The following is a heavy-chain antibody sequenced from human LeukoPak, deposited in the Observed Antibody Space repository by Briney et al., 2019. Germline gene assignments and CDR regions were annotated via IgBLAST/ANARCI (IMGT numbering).Heavy chain of an antibody. J-gene: IGHJ3*02. CDR3: ARYRAFDI. CDR2: IYTSGST. Sequence: SETLSLTCAVYGGSFSGYYWSWIRQPAGKGLEWIGRIYTSGSTNYNPSLKSRVTISVDTSKNQFSLKLSSVTAADTAVYYCARYRAFDIWGRGTLVTVSS. CDR1: GGSFSGYY. V-gene: IGHV4-59*10.